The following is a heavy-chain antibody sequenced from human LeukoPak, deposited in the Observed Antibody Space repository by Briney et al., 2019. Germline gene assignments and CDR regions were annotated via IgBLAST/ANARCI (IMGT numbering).Heavy chain of an antibody. D-gene: IGHD3-9*01. V-gene: IGHV3-21*01. J-gene: IGHJ3*02. CDR3: ARYFDRYDAFDI. Sequence: PGGSLRLSCAASGFTFSSYSMNWVRQAPGRGLEWVSSISSSSSYIHYADSVKGRFTISRDNAKNSLYLQMNSLRAEDTAVYYCARYFDRYDAFDIWGQGTMVTVSS. CDR1: GFTFSSYS. CDR2: ISSSSSYI.